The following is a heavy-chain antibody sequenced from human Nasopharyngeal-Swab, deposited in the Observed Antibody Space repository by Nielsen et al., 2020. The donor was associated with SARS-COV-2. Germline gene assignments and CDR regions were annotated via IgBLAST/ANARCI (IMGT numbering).Heavy chain of an antibody. Sequence: ASVKVSCKASGYTFTGYYMHWVRQAPGQGLEWMGWINPNSGGTNYAQKFQGWVTMTRDTSISTAYMELSRLRSDDTAVYYCARYFRTTGYSSGCLRYWGQGTLVTVSS. CDR3: ARYFRTTGYSSGCLRY. CDR2: INPNSGGT. CDR1: GYTFTGYY. J-gene: IGHJ4*02. V-gene: IGHV1-2*04. D-gene: IGHD6-19*01.